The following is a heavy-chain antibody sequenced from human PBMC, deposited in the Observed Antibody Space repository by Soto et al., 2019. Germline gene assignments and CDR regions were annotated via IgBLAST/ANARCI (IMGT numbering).Heavy chain of an antibody. V-gene: IGHV4-59*01. J-gene: IGHJ6*02. CDR3: ARVAAGYVFWSGYLAGGVGDYYYGMDV. CDR2: IYYSGST. Sequence: SETLSLTCTVSGGSISSYYWSWIRQPPGEGLEWIGYIYYSGSTNYNPSLKSRVTISVDTSKNQFSLKLSSVTAADTAVYYCARVAAGYVFWSGYLAGGVGDYYYGMDVWGQGTTVTVSS. D-gene: IGHD3-3*01. CDR1: GGSISSYY.